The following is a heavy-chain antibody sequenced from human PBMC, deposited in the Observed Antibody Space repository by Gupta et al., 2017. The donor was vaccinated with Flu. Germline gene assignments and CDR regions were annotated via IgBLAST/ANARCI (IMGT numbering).Heavy chain of an antibody. D-gene: IGHD3-10*01. Sequence: RYYWSWIRQPPGKGLEWIGYFYNSGISNYNPTRKSRVTMSGDTSKNQLSLKLRSVTAADTAVYYCARPHNGSRGPDWYVDLWGRGTLVTISS. CDR3: ARPHNGSRGPDWYVDL. CDR1: RYY. CDR2: FYNSGIS. V-gene: IGHV4-59*08. J-gene: IGHJ2*01.